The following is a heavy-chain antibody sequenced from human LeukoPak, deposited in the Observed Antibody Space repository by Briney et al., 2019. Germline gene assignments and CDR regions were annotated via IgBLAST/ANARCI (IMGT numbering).Heavy chain of an antibody. V-gene: IGHV1-2*02. J-gene: IGHJ4*02. CDR2: INPNSGGT. Sequence: ASVKVSCKASGYTFTGYYMHWVRQAPGQGLEWMGWINPNSGGTNYAQKFQGRVTVTRDTSTSTVYMELSSLRSEDTAVYYCARGFVEYSSSSDPDYWGQGTLVTVSS. CDR3: ARGFVEYSSSSDPDY. D-gene: IGHD6-6*01. CDR1: GYTFTGYY.